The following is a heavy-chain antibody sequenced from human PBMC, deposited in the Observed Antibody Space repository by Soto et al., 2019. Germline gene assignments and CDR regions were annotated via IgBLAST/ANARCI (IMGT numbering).Heavy chain of an antibody. D-gene: IGHD3-3*01. J-gene: IGHJ6*02. CDR3: ARDQSSTKIFGVPYGMDV. CDR1: GGSIGRGGHY. Sequence: PSETLSLTCTVSGGSIGRGGHYWSWVRQHPGKGLEWIGYVYYSGTTYYNPSLRSRVTISVDTSKNQFSLRLRSVTAADTAVYYCARDQSSTKIFGVPYGMDVWGQGTTVTVSS. CDR2: VYYSGTT. V-gene: IGHV4-31*03.